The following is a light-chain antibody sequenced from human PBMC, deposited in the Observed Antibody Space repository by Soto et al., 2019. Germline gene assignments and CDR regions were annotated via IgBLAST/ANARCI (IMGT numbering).Light chain of an antibody. CDR3: ESYDSSLSEV. V-gene: IGLV1-40*01. Sequence: QSVLTQPPSVSEAPGQRVTISCTGSSSNIGAGYDVHWNQQLPGTAPKLLIYGNSNRPSGVPERFSGSKSGTSASLAITGLQAEDVADCESYDSSLSEVFGTGTKVTVL. J-gene: IGLJ1*01. CDR1: SSNIGAGYD. CDR2: GNS.